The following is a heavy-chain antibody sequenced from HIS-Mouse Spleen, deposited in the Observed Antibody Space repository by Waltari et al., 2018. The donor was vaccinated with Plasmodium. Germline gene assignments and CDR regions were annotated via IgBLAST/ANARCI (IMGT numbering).Heavy chain of an antibody. CDR3: ARDGSSSYFDY. V-gene: IGHV3-53*02. CDR1: GFTVSSNY. J-gene: IGHJ4*02. CDR2: IYSGVST. Sequence: EVQLVETGGGLIQPGGSLRLSCAASGFTVSSNYMSWVRQAPGKGLGGVSVIYSGVSTYHADSVKGRFTISRDNSKNTLYLQMNSLRAEDTAVYYCARDGSSSYFDYWGQGTLVTVSS. D-gene: IGHD6-6*01.